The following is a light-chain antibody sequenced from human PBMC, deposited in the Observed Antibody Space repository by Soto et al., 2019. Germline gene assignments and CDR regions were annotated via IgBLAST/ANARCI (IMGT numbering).Light chain of an antibody. Sequence: QSVLTQPPSVSGAPGQRVTISCTGTSSNIGAGYDVHWYQQLPGTAPKLLIYFSTFRPSGVPDRFSGSKSGTSASLAITGIRAEDEADYYCQSYDSSLSGCVFGTGTKLTVL. CDR3: QSYDSSLSGCV. J-gene: IGLJ1*01. CDR1: SSNIGAGYD. V-gene: IGLV1-40*01. CDR2: FST.